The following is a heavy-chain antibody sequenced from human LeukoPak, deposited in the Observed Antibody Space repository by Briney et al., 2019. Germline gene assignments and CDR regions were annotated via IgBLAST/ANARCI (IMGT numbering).Heavy chain of an antibody. CDR1: GGSISSSSYY. V-gene: IGHV4-39*01. CDR2: IYYSGST. Sequence: PSETLSLTCTVSGGSISSSSYYWGWIRQPPGKGLEWIGSIYYSGSTYYNPSLKSRVTISVDTSKNQFSLKLSSVTAADTAVYYCARHLYYDSSGDRLDAFDIWGQGTMVTVSS. CDR3: ARHLYYDSSGDRLDAFDI. J-gene: IGHJ3*02. D-gene: IGHD3-22*01.